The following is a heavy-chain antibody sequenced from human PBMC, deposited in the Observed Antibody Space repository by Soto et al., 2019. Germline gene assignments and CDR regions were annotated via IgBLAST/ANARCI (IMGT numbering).Heavy chain of an antibody. D-gene: IGHD3-22*01. CDR1: GFNFRSYS. Sequence: PGGSQRLSCTASGFNFRSYSRNWVRQAPGKGLEWVSYISSSSSTIYYADSVKGRFTISRDNAKNSLYLQMNSLRDEDTAVYYCARGQYYYDSSGYLYWGQGTLVTVSS. CDR2: ISSSSSTI. J-gene: IGHJ4*02. CDR3: ARGQYYYDSSGYLY. V-gene: IGHV3-48*02.